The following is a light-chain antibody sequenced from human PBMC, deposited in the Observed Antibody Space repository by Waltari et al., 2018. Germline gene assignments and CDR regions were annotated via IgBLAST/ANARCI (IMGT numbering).Light chain of an antibody. Sequence: EIVLTQSPGTLSLSPGERATLSCRASQSVSSSYLAWYQQKPGQAPRLLIYGASSRATGIPDRFSGSGSGTDFTLTISRLEPEDFAVYYCQQYGSSPAYTFGQWTKLEIK. J-gene: IGKJ2*01. CDR3: QQYGSSPAYT. V-gene: IGKV3-20*01. CDR2: GAS. CDR1: QSVSSSY.